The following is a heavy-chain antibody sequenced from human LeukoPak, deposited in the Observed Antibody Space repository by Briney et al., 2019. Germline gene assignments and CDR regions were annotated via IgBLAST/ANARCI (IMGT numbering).Heavy chain of an antibody. CDR2: IIPIFGTA. CDR3: ARVPYYYDSSGYYPDSYYYYYMDV. D-gene: IGHD3-22*01. J-gene: IGHJ6*03. Sequence: ASVKVSCKASGGTFSSYAISWVRQAPGQGLEWMGGIIPIFGTANYAQKFQGRVTITADESTSTAYMELSSLRSEDTAVYYCARVPYYYDSSGYYPDSYYYYYMDVWGKGTTVTVSS. V-gene: IGHV1-69*13. CDR1: GGTFSSYA.